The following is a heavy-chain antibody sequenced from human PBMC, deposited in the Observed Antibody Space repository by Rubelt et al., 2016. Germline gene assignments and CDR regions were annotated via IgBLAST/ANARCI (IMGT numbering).Heavy chain of an antibody. Sequence: QLQLQESGPGLVKPSETLSLTCTVSGGSISSGYYWGWIRQPPGKGLEWIGSVYHRGNVFYSPSLKSRATIVMDTSQNQFSLKLPSVAAADTAPYYCARLEGYWRTSDCCPDQFDIWGQGTVVIVSS. J-gene: IGHJ3*02. V-gene: IGHV4-38-2*02. CDR1: GGSISSGYY. D-gene: IGHD2-15*01. CDR2: VYHRGNV. CDR3: ARLEGYWRTSDCCPDQFDI.